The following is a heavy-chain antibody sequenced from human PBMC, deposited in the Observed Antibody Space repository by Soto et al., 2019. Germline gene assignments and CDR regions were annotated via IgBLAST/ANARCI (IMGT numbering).Heavy chain of an antibody. D-gene: IGHD5-12*01. Sequence: PSETLSLTCTVSGSSISGFYWSWVRQPPGKGLEWIGYVYYSGTQDYNPSLKSRLTISIDTPKSQLSLKLSSVTAADTAVSYCARVQMATLYFDSWGQGTLVTVSS. CDR3: ARVQMATLYFDS. J-gene: IGHJ4*02. V-gene: IGHV4-59*01. CDR1: GSSISGFY. CDR2: VYYSGTQ.